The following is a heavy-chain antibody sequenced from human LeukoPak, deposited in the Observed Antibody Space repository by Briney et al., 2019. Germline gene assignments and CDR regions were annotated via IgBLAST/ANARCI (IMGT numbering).Heavy chain of an antibody. CDR1: GFTFSTYA. Sequence: GGSLRLSCAASGFTFSTYAMHWVRQAPGKGLEWVAVISYDGSNKYYADSVKGRFTISRDNSKNTLYLQMNSLRDEDTAVYYCARDGGQQLVFAIKLHKWFDSWGQGILVTVSS. CDR3: ARDGGQQLVFAIKLHKWFDS. J-gene: IGHJ5*01. V-gene: IGHV3-30*04. D-gene: IGHD6-13*01. CDR2: ISYDGSNK.